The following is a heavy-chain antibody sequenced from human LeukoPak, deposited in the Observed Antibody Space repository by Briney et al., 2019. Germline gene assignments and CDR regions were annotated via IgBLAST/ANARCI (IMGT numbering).Heavy chain of an antibody. D-gene: IGHD2-2*01. Sequence: GGSPRLSCAASGFTFSSYAMHWVRQAPGKGLEWVAVISYDGSNKYYADSVKGRFTISRDNSKNTLYLQMNSLRAEDTAVYYCARGRGYCSSTSCHDHFDYWGQGTLVTVSS. J-gene: IGHJ4*02. CDR1: GFTFSSYA. CDR2: ISYDGSNK. CDR3: ARGRGYCSSTSCHDHFDY. V-gene: IGHV3-30-3*01.